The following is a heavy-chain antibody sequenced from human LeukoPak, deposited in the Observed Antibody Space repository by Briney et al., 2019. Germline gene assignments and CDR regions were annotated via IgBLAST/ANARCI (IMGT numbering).Heavy chain of an antibody. J-gene: IGHJ4*02. V-gene: IGHV1-69*01. Sequence: GSSVKVSCKASGGTFSSYAISWVRQAPGQGLEWMGGIIPIFGTANYAQKFQGRVTITADESTSTAYMELSSLRSEDTAVYYCARASPDPVLRYFDWLLVEYYFDYWGQGTLVTVSS. CDR2: IIPIFGTA. CDR3: ARASPDPVLRYFDWLLVEYYFDY. D-gene: IGHD3-9*01. CDR1: GGTFSSYA.